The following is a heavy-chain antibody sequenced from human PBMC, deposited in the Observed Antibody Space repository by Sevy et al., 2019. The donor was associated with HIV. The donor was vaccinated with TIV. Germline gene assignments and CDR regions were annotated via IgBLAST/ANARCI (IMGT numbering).Heavy chain of an antibody. V-gene: IGHV3-7*03. CDR3: VRDKEEGASVLDY. J-gene: IGHJ4*02. CDR1: GFNFRNSW. CDR2: RKQDGYET. Sequence: GGSLRLTCATFGFNFRNSWMAWVRRTPGKGLEFLADRKQDGYETYYVDSVKGRFTISRDNAKNSLHLQMNSLRAEDTAMYFSVRDKEEGASVLDYWGQGTPVTVSS. D-gene: IGHD1-26*01.